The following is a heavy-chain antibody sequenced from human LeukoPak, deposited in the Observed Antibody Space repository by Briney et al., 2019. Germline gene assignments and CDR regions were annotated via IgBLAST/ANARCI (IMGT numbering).Heavy chain of an antibody. V-gene: IGHV7-4-1*02. D-gene: IGHD3-10*01. J-gene: IGHJ4*02. CDR2: INTNTGNP. Sequence: ASVKVSCKASGYTFTTYAMNWVRQAPGQGLEWMGWINTNTGNPTYAQGFTGRFAFSLDTSVSTAYLQISSLKAEDTAVYYCARDFVGVRGVTSDYWGQGTLVTVSS. CDR3: ARDFVGVRGVTSDY. CDR1: GYTFTTYA.